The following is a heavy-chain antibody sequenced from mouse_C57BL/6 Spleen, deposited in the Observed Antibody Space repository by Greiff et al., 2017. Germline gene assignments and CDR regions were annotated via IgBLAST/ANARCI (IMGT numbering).Heavy chain of an antibody. CDR1: GYAFSSSW. CDR3: ARSQTGTWVFDY. CDR2: IYPGDGDT. D-gene: IGHD4-1*01. J-gene: IGHJ2*01. Sequence: QVQLKESGPELVKPGASVKISCKASGYAFSSSWMNWVKQRPGKGLERIGRIYPGDGDTNYNGKFKGKATLTADKSSSTAYMQLSSLTSEDSAVYFCARSQTGTWVFDYWGQGTTLTVSS. V-gene: IGHV1-82*01.